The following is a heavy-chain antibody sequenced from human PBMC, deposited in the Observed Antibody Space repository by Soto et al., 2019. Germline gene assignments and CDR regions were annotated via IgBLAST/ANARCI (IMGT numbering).Heavy chain of an antibody. Sequence: GSLRLSCAASGFTFSSYAMSWVRQAPGEGLEWVSAISGSGGSTYYAASVKGRFTISRDNSKNTLYLQMNSLRAEDTAVYYCAKEAGNSSSPGDYYYYYYGMDVWGQGTTVTVSS. CDR2: ISGSGGST. D-gene: IGHD6-6*01. V-gene: IGHV3-23*01. CDR1: GFTFSSYA. J-gene: IGHJ6*02. CDR3: AKEAGNSSSPGDYYYYYYGMDV.